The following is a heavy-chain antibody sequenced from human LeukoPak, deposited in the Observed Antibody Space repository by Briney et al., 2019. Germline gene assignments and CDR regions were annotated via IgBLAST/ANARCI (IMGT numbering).Heavy chain of an antibody. D-gene: IGHD5-12*01. CDR2: IFDIGSI. V-gene: IGHV4-59*01. Sequence: SETLSLTCAVYGGSISDDSWTWIRQPPGKGLDWIGSIFDIGSITYNPSLRSRLTISVETSKNQISLKLSSVTAADTAVYFCARAASGDRYSGYAKDRYYFDRWGQGTLVTVSS. J-gene: IGHJ4*02. CDR1: GGSISDDS. CDR3: ARAASGDRYSGYAKDRYYFDR.